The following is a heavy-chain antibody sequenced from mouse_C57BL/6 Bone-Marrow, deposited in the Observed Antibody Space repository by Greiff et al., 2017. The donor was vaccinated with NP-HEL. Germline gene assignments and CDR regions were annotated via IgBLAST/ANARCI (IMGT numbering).Heavy chain of an antibody. CDR3: ARRRIYRQYYFDY. J-gene: IGHJ2*01. V-gene: IGHV1-66*01. CDR1: GYSFTSYY. Sequence: QVQLKESGPELVKPGASVKISCKASGYSFTSYYIHWVKQRPGQGLEWIGWIYPGSGNTKYNEKFKGKATLTADTSSSTAYMQLSSLTSEDSAVYYCARRRIYRQYYFDYWGQGTTLTVSS. D-gene: IGHD2-1*01. CDR2: IYPGSGNT.